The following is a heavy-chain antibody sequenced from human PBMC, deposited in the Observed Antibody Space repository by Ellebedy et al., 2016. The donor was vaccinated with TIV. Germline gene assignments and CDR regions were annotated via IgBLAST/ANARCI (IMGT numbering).Heavy chain of an antibody. J-gene: IGHJ4*02. CDR3: AKGNLEQLSTYYFDY. V-gene: IGHV3-9*01. Sequence: SLKISXAASGFTFSSYWMHWVRQAPGKGLEWVSGISWNSGSIGYADSVKGRFTISRDNAKNSLYLQMNSLRAEDTALYYCAKGNLEQLSTYYFDYWGQGTLVTVSS. CDR2: ISWNSGSI. D-gene: IGHD6-13*01. CDR1: GFTFSSYW.